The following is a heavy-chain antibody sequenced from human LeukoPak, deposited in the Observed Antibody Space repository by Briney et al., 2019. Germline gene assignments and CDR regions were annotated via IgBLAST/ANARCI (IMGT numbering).Heavy chain of an antibody. Sequence: GGSLRLSCAASGFSFSNYGMSWVRQAPGKGLQWVSTISNTGGSAYYADSVKRRFTLSRDNSNNALYLQMNSLRAEDSAVYYCAKTEYTYGYDGAFDIWGQGTMVAVSS. CDR2: ISNTGGSA. D-gene: IGHD5-18*01. CDR1: GFSFSNYG. V-gene: IGHV3-23*01. J-gene: IGHJ3*02. CDR3: AKTEYTYGYDGAFDI.